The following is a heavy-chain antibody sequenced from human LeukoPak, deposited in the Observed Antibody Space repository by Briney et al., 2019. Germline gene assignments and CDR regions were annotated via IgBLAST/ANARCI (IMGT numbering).Heavy chain of an antibody. Sequence: SQTLSLTCAISGDSVSSNSDAWNWIRQSPSRGLEWLGRTYYRSKWYNDYAVSVKSRITINPDTSKNQFSLQLNSVTPEDTAVYYCARGIFSSSSNNYYYYYIDVWGKGTTVTVSS. CDR3: ARGIFSSSSNNYYYYYIDV. D-gene: IGHD6-6*01. CDR2: TYYRSKWYN. J-gene: IGHJ6*03. CDR1: GDSVSSNSDA. V-gene: IGHV6-1*01.